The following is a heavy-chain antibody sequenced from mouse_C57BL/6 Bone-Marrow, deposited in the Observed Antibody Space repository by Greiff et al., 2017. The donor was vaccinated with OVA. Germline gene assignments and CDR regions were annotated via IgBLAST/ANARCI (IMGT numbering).Heavy chain of an antibody. CDR3: GRQWDFDV. V-gene: IGHV2-6-1*01. Sequence: VKLVESGPGLVAPSQSLSITCTVSGFSLTSYGVHWVRQPPGKGLEWLVVIWSDGSTTYNSALNSRLSISKEHSKCQVFLKQISRLTDDAAVNYCGRQWDFDVWGTGTTVTVSS. J-gene: IGHJ1*03. CDR2: IWSDGST. CDR1: GFSLTSYG.